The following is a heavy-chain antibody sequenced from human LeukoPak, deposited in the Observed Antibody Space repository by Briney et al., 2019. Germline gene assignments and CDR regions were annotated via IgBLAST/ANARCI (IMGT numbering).Heavy chain of an antibody. CDR2: ISGSGDNT. CDR3: AKGGRGLKWFDP. J-gene: IGHJ5*02. CDR1: GFTFSKYG. D-gene: IGHD3-16*01. V-gene: IGHV3-23*01. Sequence: GSLELSWASSGFTFSKYGFDLVRQAPGEGLELVSGISGSGDNTYYADSVKGRFTISRDNSKNTLYLQMNSLRAEDTAVYYCAKGGRGLKWFDPWGQGTLVTVSS.